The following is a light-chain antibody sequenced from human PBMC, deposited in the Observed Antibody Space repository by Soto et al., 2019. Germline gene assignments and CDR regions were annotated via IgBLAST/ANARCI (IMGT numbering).Light chain of an antibody. CDR3: QKYNTVPRT. CDR2: AAS. J-gene: IGKJ1*01. CDR1: QGISHF. V-gene: IGKV1-27*01. Sequence: DIQMTQSPSSLSASVGDRVTITCRASQGISHFLAWYQQKPGKVPKLLIYAASILQSGVPPRFSGSGSGTDFTLTISSLQPEDVAIYYCQKYNTVPRTFGQGTKVEI.